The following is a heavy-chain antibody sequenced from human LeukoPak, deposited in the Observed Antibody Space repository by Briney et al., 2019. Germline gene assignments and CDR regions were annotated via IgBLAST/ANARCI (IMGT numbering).Heavy chain of an antibody. J-gene: IGHJ4*02. CDR2: ISHSGGIT. CDR3: AKRVSYSSGSHFDY. CDR1: GFTFSSYG. D-gene: IGHD3-10*01. V-gene: IGHV3-23*01. Sequence: PGGSLRLSCAASGFTFSSYGMHWVRQAPGKGLEWVSMISHSGGITYYADSVKGRFTISRDNSRNTLYLQMNSLSADDTAVYHCAKRVSYSSGSHFDYWGQGTLVAVSS.